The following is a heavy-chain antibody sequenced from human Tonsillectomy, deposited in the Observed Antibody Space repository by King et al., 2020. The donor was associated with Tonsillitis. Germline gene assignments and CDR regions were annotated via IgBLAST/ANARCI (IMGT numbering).Heavy chain of an antibody. V-gene: IGHV1-18*01. D-gene: IGHD2-2*01. CDR2: ISADNT. J-gene: IGHJ5*02. CDR1: GYTFTSYG. CDR3: ARRYCTITSCSSRDWFDP. Sequence: QLVQSGAEVKKPGASVKVSCKASGYTFTSYGISWVRQAPGQGLEWMGWISADNTNYAQNFQGRVTMTTDKSTSTAYMELRSLRSDDTAVYYCARRYCTITSCSSRDWFDPWGQGTLVTVSS.